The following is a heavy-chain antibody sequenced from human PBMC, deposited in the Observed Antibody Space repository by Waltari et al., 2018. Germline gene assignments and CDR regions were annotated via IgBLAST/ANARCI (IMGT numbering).Heavy chain of an antibody. V-gene: IGHV4-34*01. CDR2: INHRGRT. D-gene: IGHD4-4*01. J-gene: IGHJ3*02. CDR3: ARSSVATVTGGRAFDI. Sequence: QVQLQQWGAGLLQPSATLSLTCAVYGGCFSGYSGSWICQPPGQGLEWIGEINHRGRTISTPSPKSRVTISVDTAPNQCPLRLGSVTAADTAVYDGARSSVATVTGGRAFDIWGQGTMVTVSS. CDR1: GGCFSGYS.